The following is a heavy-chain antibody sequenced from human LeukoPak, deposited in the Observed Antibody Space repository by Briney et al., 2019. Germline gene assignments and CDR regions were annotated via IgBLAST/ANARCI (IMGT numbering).Heavy chain of an antibody. D-gene: IGHD6-6*01. CDR1: GESYSGYY. Sequence: SETLSLTCSAYGESYSGYYWSWLRQTPGKGLEWIGETNHRGATNYNPSLKSRVTISVDTSKSHLSLILRSVTAADTGVYYCVRGRIAARLVYNFYYGMDVWGQGTTVTVSS. J-gene: IGHJ6*02. V-gene: IGHV4-34*01. CDR2: TNHRGAT. CDR3: VRGRIAARLVYNFYYGMDV.